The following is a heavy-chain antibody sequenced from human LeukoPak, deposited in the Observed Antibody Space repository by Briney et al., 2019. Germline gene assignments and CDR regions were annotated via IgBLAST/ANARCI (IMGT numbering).Heavy chain of an antibody. Sequence: GGSLRLSCAASGFTFSSYAMSWVRQAPGKGLEWVSAISGSGGSTYYADSVKGRFTISRDNSKNTLHLQMNSLRAEDTAVYYCAKDLTGSSSWYGNFDYWGQGTLVTVSS. CDR2: ISGSGGST. CDR3: AKDLTGSSSWYGNFDY. V-gene: IGHV3-23*01. J-gene: IGHJ4*02. CDR1: GFTFSSYA. D-gene: IGHD6-13*01.